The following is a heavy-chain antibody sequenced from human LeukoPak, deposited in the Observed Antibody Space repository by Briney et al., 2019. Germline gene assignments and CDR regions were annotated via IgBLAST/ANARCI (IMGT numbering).Heavy chain of an antibody. CDR3: ARDPGSSSSHWYFDL. D-gene: IGHD6-6*01. CDR1: GYTFTSYD. V-gene: IGHV1-8*01. CDR2: MNPNSGNT. Sequence: ASVKVSCKASGYTFTSYDINWVRQATGQGLEWMGWMNPNSGNTGYAQKFQGRVTMTRNTSISTAYMELSSLRSDDTAVYYCARDPGSSSSHWYFDLWGRGTLVTVSS. J-gene: IGHJ2*01.